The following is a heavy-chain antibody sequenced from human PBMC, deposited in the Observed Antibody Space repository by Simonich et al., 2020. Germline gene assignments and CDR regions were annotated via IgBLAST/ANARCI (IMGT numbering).Heavy chain of an antibody. CDR2: YSSYNGDT. V-gene: IGHV1-18*01. Sequence: QVQLVQSGAEVKKPGASVKVSCKASGYTFTSYGISWVRQAPGQGLEGMGGYSSYNGDTNYAQKLQGRVTMTTDTATSTAYMELRSLRSDDTAVYYCARSTTGTTAFDIWGQGTMVTVSS. J-gene: IGHJ3*02. D-gene: IGHD1-1*01. CDR3: ARSTTGTTAFDI. CDR1: GYTFTSYG.